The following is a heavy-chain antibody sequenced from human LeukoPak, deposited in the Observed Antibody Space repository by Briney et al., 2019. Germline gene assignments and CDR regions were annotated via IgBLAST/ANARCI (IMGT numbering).Heavy chain of an antibody. D-gene: IGHD3-22*01. Sequence: GGSLRPSCAASGFTFSSYGMHWVRQAPGKGLEWVAVISYDGSNKYYADSVKGRFTISRDNSKNTLYLQMNSLRAEDTAVYYCAKSVAIWDYDSRDFDYWVQGTLVTVSS. CDR3: AKSVAIWDYDSRDFDY. J-gene: IGHJ4*02. V-gene: IGHV3-30*18. CDR2: ISYDGSNK. CDR1: GFTFSSYG.